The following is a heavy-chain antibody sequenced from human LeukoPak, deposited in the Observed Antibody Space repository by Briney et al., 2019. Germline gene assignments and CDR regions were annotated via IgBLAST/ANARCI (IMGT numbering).Heavy chain of an antibody. Sequence: GASVKVSCKASGYTFTSYYMHWVRQAPGQGLEWMGIINPSGGSTNYAQKFQGRVTITADESTSTAYMELSSLRSDDTAVYYCARGDSSSWENWFDPWGQGTLVTVSS. D-gene: IGHD6-13*01. CDR2: INPSGGST. CDR3: ARGDSSSWENWFDP. J-gene: IGHJ5*02. V-gene: IGHV1-46*01. CDR1: GYTFTSYY.